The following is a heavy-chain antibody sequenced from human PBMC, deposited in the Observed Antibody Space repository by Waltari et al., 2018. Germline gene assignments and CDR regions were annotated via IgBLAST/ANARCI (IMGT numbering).Heavy chain of an antibody. V-gene: IGHV1-69*05. CDR1: GGTFANYF. J-gene: IGHJ6*02. D-gene: IGHD2-21*01. CDR2: LNPMFGKQ. Sequence: VQLVQSGAEVYKPGSSAKVSCKASGGTFANYFVAWVRQAPGQGLEWMGGLNPMFGKQKFAQKFRDRLSITNDYTKDMVSKELSGLTSEDTAVYYCVTAATDLVAARRGYYYYYGMDLWGQGTSVTVSS. CDR3: VTAATDLVAARRGYYYYYGMDL.